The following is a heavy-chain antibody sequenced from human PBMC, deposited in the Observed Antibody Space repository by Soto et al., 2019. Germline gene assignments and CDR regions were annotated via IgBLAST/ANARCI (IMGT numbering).Heavy chain of an antibody. CDR3: AKTQRAFGGVIATYYFDY. CDR2: ISGSGGST. V-gene: IGHV3-23*01. Sequence: GGSLRLSCAASGFTFSSYAMSWVRQAPGKGLEWVSAISGSGGSTYYADSVKGRFTISRDNSKNTLYLQMNSLRAEDTAVYYYAKTQRAFGGVIATYYFDYWGQGTLVTVSS. J-gene: IGHJ4*02. CDR1: GFTFSSYA. D-gene: IGHD3-16*02.